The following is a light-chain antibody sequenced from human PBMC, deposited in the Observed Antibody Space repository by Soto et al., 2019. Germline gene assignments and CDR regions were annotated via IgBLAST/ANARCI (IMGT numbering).Light chain of an antibody. CDR3: QQYNSYSWT. J-gene: IGKJ1*01. CDR2: DAS. V-gene: IGKV1-5*01. Sequence: DIQMTQSPSTLSASVGDRVTITCRASQRISSWLAWYQQKPGKAPKLLIYDASSLESGVPSRFSGSGSGTEFTLTISSLQPDDFATYYCQQYNSYSWTFGQGNKVDI. CDR1: QRISSW.